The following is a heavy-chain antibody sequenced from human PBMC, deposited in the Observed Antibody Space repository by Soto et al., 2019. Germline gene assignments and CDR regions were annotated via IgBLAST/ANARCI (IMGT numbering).Heavy chain of an antibody. CDR3: ASSTRPGPWFDP. D-gene: IGHD2-15*01. V-gene: IGHV3-53*01. CDR1: GFTVSSNY. CDR2: IYSGGST. Sequence: PGGSLRLSCAASGFTVSSNYMSWVRQAPGKGLEWVSVIYSGGSTYYADSVKGRFTISRDNSKNTLYLRMNSLRAEDTAVYYCASSTRPGPWFDPWGQGTLVTVSS. J-gene: IGHJ5*02.